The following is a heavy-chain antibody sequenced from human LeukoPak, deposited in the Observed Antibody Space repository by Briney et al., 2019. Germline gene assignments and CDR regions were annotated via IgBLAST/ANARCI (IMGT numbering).Heavy chain of an antibody. V-gene: IGHV4-34*01. CDR1: GGSFSGYY. CDR3: ARAWGIAVAGSWFDP. D-gene: IGHD6-19*01. CDR2: INHSGST. Sequence: SETLSLTCAVYGGSFSGYYWSWIRQPPGKGLEWIGEINHSGSTNYNPSLKSRVTISVDTSKNQFSLKLSSVTAADTAVYYCARAWGIAVAGSWFDPRGQGTLVTVSS. J-gene: IGHJ5*02.